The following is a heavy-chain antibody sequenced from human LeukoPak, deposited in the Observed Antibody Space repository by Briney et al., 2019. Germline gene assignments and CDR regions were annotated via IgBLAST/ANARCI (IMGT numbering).Heavy chain of an antibody. CDR3: ASGSSSSWYDY. J-gene: IGHJ4*02. V-gene: IGHV5-10-1*01. CDR1: GYSFTSNW. Sequence: KSGESLNISCKASGYSFTSNWITWVRQMPGKGLEWMGRIDPSDSYTNYSPSFQGHVTISVDKSISTAYLQWSSLKASDIAIYYCASGSSSSWYDYWGQGTLVTVSS. D-gene: IGHD6-13*01. CDR2: IDPSDSYT.